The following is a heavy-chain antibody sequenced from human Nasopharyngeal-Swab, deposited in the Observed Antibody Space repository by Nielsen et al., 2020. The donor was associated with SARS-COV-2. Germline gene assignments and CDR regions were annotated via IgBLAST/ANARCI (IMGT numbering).Heavy chain of an antibody. V-gene: IGHV4-59*13. CDR1: SGSISSYY. Sequence: SETLSLTCTASSGSISSYYWSWIRQPPGKGLEWIGYIYYSGSTNYNPSLKSRVTISVDTSKNQFSLMLSSVTAADTAVYYCARVHSSSWTVDYWGQGTLVTVSS. CDR3: ARVHSSSWTVDY. D-gene: IGHD6-13*01. CDR2: IYYSGST. J-gene: IGHJ4*02.